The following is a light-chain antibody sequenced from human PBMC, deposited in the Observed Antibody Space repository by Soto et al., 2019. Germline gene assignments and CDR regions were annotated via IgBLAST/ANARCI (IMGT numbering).Light chain of an antibody. V-gene: IGKV3-20*01. Sequence: DIVLTQSPGTLSLSPGERATLSCRASQSVSSNYLAWYQQKPGQAPRLLIYGASTRATGVPERFSGSGSGTDFTLTISRLEPEDFAVYHCQQYGSLSWTFGQGTKV. CDR1: QSVSSNY. CDR3: QQYGSLSWT. CDR2: GAS. J-gene: IGKJ1*01.